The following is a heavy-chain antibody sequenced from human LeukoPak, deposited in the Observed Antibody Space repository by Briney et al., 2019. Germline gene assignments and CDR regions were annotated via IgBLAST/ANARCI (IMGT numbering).Heavy chain of an antibody. CDR2: IIPIFGTA. CDR1: GGTFSSYA. CDR3: ASRVRLGPNGFDY. D-gene: IGHD2-8*01. V-gene: IGHV1-69*05. J-gene: IGHJ4*02. Sequence: SVKVSCKASGGTFSSYAISWVRQAPGQGLEWMGGIIPIFGTANYAQKFQGRDTITTDESTSTAYMELSSLRSEDTAVYYCASRVRLGPNGFDYWGQGTLVTVSS.